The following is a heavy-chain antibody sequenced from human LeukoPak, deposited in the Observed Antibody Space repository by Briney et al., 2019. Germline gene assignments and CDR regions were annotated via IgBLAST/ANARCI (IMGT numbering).Heavy chain of an antibody. CDR3: ARERIAVSVLDY. CDR2: IFHSGNT. Sequence: PSETLSLTCAVSDGSTSNDHYWSWVRQPPGQGLEWIGQIFHSGNTNYNPSLKSRVTISIDKSKNQFSLKLSSVTAADTAVYYCARERIAVSVLDYWGQGTRVTVSS. D-gene: IGHD6-19*01. V-gene: IGHV4-4*02. CDR1: DGSTSNDHY. J-gene: IGHJ4*02.